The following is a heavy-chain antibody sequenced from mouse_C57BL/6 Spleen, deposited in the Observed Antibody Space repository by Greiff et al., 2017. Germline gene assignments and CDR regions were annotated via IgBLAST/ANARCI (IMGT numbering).Heavy chain of an antibody. J-gene: IGHJ3*01. CDR1: GFSLTSYG. V-gene: IGHV2-9*01. CDR2: IWGGGST. Sequence: VKLQESGPGLVAPSHSLSITCTVSGFSLTSYGVHWVRQPPGQGLEWLGVIWGGGSTNYNSALMSRLSISKDNSKSQVFLKMNSLQTEDTAMYYCAKHSRGYGSYWGQGTLVTVSA. CDR3: AKHSRGYGSY. D-gene: IGHD2-2*01.